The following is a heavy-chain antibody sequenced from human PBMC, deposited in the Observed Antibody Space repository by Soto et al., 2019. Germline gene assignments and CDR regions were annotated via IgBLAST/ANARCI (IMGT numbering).Heavy chain of an antibody. V-gene: IGHV4-31*03. CDR3: ARTLYCGGDCEYFDL. CDR2: IYYSGST. Sequence: QVQLQESGPGLVKPSQTLSLTCTVSGGSISSGGYYWSWIRQHPGKGLEWLGYIYYSGSTYYNPSLKSRVTISVDTSKNQFSLKLSSVTAADTAVYYCARTLYCGGDCEYFDLWGRGTLVTVSS. CDR1: GGSISSGGYY. D-gene: IGHD2-21*02. J-gene: IGHJ2*01.